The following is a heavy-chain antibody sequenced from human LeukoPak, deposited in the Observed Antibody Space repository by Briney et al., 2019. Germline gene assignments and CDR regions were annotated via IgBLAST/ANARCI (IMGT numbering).Heavy chain of an antibody. CDR2: ISTYNGDT. Sequence: ASVKVSCKSSGYSFKNYGISWVRQAPGQGLEWMGWISTYNGDTKYAQKFQDRVTVTTDTSTSTAYMELRSLRTDDSAVYYCARAGDSSGYYLKTFDYWGQETLVTVSS. D-gene: IGHD3-22*01. CDR3: ARAGDSSGYYLKTFDY. V-gene: IGHV1-18*01. CDR1: GYSFKNYG. J-gene: IGHJ4*02.